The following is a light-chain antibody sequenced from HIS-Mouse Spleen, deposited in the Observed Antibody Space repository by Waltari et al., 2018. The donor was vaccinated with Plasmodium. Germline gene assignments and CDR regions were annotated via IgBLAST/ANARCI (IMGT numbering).Light chain of an antibody. CDR1: ALPNTY. J-gene: IGLJ3*02. Sequence: SYELTQPPSVSVSQGQTARITCFGDALPNTYAYWYQQKSGQAPVLVIYEDRKRPSGIPERFSGSSSGTMATLTISGAQVEDEADYYCYSTDSSGNHRVFGGGTKLTVL. V-gene: IGLV3-10*01. CDR2: EDR. CDR3: YSTDSSGNHRV.